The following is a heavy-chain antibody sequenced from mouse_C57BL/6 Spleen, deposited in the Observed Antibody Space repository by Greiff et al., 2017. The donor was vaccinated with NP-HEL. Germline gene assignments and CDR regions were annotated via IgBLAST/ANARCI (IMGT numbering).Heavy chain of an antibody. J-gene: IGHJ2*01. V-gene: IGHV1-80*01. CDR1: GYAFSSYW. D-gene: IGHD1-1*01. CDR2: IYPGDGDT. Sequence: QVHVKQSGAELVKPGASVKISCKASGYAFSSYWMNWVKQRPGKGLEWIGQIYPGDGDTNYNGKFKGKATLTADKSSSTAYMQLSSLTSEDSAVYFCARWELTTVVATRFDYWGQGTTLTVSS. CDR3: ARWELTTVVATRFDY.